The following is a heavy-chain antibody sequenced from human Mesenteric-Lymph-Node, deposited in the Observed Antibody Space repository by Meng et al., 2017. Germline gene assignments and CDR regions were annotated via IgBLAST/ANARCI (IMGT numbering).Heavy chain of an antibody. CDR1: GGSISSSNYY. Sequence: AHRQEAGPGLVKPPQTLSLTCTVSGGSISSSNYYWSWIRQPPGKGLEWSGHIYNSGSTYYNPSLKSRITISVDTSKNQFSLKLSSVTAADTAVYYCARGQKGYFDLWGRGTLVTVS. J-gene: IGHJ2*01. CDR3: ARGQKGYFDL. V-gene: IGHV4-30-4*01. CDR2: IYNSGST.